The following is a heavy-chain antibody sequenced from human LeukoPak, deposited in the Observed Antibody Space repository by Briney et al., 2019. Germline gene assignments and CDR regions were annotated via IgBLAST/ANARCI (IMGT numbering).Heavy chain of an antibody. CDR1: GFTFSSYG. CDR3: AKSSGSLETKYNWFDP. Sequence: GGSLRLSCAASGFTFSSYGMHWVRQAPGKGLEWVAVISYDGSNKYYADSVKGRFTISRDNSKNTLYLQMNSLRAEDTAVYYCAKSSGSLETKYNWFDPWGQGTLVTVSS. CDR2: ISYDGSNK. V-gene: IGHV3-30*18. J-gene: IGHJ5*02. D-gene: IGHD3-10*01.